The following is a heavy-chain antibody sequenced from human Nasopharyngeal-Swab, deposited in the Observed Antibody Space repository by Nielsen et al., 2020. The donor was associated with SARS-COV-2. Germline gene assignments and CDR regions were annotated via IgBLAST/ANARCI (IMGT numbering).Heavy chain of an antibody. CDR1: GYTFTSYG. V-gene: IGHV1-18*04. Sequence: ASVKVSCKASGYTFTSYGISWVRQAPGQGLEWMGWISAYNGNTNYAQKLQGRVTMTTDTSTGTAYMELRSLRSDDTAVYYCAKDIQRYCSSTSCYTDGAFDIWGQGTMVTVSS. J-gene: IGHJ3*02. CDR2: ISAYNGNT. D-gene: IGHD2-2*02. CDR3: AKDIQRYCSSTSCYTDGAFDI.